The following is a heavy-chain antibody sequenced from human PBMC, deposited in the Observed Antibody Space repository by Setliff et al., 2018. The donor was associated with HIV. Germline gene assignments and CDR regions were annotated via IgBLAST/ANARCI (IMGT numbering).Heavy chain of an antibody. CDR3: ARGKGVGGVIITGGLDV. D-gene: IGHD3-10*01. CDR2: IDYSGST. V-gene: IGHV4-59*08. CDR1: GGSISEYY. Sequence: SETLSLTCTVSGGSISEYYWSWIRQPPGKGLEWIGYIDYSGSTYYNPSLQSRVTISVDTSKNQFSLKLSSVTAADTAMYYCARGKGVGGVIITGGLDVWGKGTTVTVS. J-gene: IGHJ6*03.